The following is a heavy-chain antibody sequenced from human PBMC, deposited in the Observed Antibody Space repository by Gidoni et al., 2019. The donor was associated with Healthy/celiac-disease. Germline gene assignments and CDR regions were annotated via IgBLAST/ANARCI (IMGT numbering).Heavy chain of an antibody. CDR2: INHSGST. Sequence: QVQLQQWGAGLLKPSETLSLTCAVYGGSFSGYYSRWIRQPPGKGLEWIGEINHSGSTNYNPSLKSRVTISVDTSKNQFSLKLSSVTAADTAVYYCARGLPIDIVVVPAAIHTYFDYWGQGTLVTVSS. V-gene: IGHV4-34*01. D-gene: IGHD2-2*01. CDR1: GGSFSGYY. J-gene: IGHJ4*02. CDR3: ARGLPIDIVVVPAAIHTYFDY.